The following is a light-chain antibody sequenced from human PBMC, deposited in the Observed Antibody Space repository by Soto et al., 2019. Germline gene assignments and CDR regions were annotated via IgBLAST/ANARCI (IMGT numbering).Light chain of an antibody. V-gene: IGKV3-20*01. J-gene: IGKJ4*01. CDR3: QQYRASLLT. CDR2: GAS. CDR1: QSVSSSY. Sequence: EIVLTQSPGTLSLSPGERATLSCRASQSVSSSYLAWYQQKPGQAPRLLIYGASSRAPGIPDRFSGSGSGTDFTLTISRLEPEDFAVYYRQQYRASLLTFGGGTKVDIK.